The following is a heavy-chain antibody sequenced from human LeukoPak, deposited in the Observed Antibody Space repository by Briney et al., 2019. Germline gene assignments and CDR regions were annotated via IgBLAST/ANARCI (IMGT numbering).Heavy chain of an antibody. CDR3: ATSSLIYGDYEAFDI. CDR2: INPDSGMT. V-gene: IGHV1-2*02. CDR1: GYTFTSYY. Sequence: ASVKVSCKASGYTFTSYYMHWVRQAPGQGLEWMGWINPDSGMTNYAQEFQGRVTMTRDTSISTAHMELSRLRSEDTAVYYCATSSLIYGDYEAFDIWGHGTVVTVSS. D-gene: IGHD4-17*01. J-gene: IGHJ3*02.